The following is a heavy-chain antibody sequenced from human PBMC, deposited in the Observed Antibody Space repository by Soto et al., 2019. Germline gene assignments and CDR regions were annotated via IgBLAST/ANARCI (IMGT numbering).Heavy chain of an antibody. V-gene: IGHV3-21*01. Sequence: GGSMRLSCISSGFTFRTYTMNWVRQAHGKGLEWVSGIRGFSPYTFYAESVKGRFTISRDNAMNSLYLQKNSLRAEDTAVYYCARDRGYDAHDYYYNAMDVWGQGTTVTVSS. D-gene: IGHD2-15*01. J-gene: IGHJ6*02. CDR1: GFTFRTYT. CDR3: ARDRGYDAHDYYYNAMDV. CDR2: IRGFSPYT.